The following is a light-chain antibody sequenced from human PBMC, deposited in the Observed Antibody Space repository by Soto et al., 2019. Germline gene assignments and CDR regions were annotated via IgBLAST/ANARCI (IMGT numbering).Light chain of an antibody. CDR1: SSDVGGYNY. CDR3: CSYAGSYTFYV. J-gene: IGLJ1*01. V-gene: IGLV2-11*01. CDR2: DVS. Sequence: QSVLTQPRSVSGSPGQSVTISCTGTSSDVGGYNYVSWYQQHPGKAPKLMIYDVSKRPSGVPDRFSGSKSGNTASLTISGLQPEDEADYYCCSYAGSYTFYVFGTGTKV.